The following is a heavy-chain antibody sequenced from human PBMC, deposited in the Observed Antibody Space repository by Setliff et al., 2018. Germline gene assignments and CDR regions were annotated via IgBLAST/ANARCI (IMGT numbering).Heavy chain of an antibody. V-gene: IGHV1-18*01. CDR1: GYTFTNYG. CDR2: ISVHSGDT. J-gene: IGHJ1*01. D-gene: IGHD2-8*01. Sequence: ASVKVSCKASGYTFTNYGIAWVRQAPGQGLEWMGWISVHSGDTFYAPKFQGRVTMTTDTSTDTAYLDLRSLRSDDTAVYYCSRLVRYCTTTTCQTLSGGEHWGPGTLVTVSS. CDR3: SRLVRYCTTTTCQTLSGGEH.